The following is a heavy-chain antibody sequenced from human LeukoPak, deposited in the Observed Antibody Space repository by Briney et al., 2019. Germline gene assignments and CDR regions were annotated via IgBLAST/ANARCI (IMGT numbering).Heavy chain of an antibody. CDR3: ARGPADIVVVPAAHDLYYFDY. D-gene: IGHD2-2*01. CDR1: GGTFSSYA. CDR2: IIPIFGTA. Sequence: ASVKVSCKASGGTFSSYAISWVRQAPGQGLEWMGGIIPIFGTANYAQKFQGRVMITADKSTSAAYMELSSLRSEDTAVYYCARGPADIVVVPAAHDLYYFDYWGQGTLVTVSS. J-gene: IGHJ4*02. V-gene: IGHV1-69*06.